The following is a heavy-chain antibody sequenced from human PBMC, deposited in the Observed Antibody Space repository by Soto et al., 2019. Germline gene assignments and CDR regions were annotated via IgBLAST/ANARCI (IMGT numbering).Heavy chain of an antibody. V-gene: IGHV4-61*01. CDR1: GFSLSNARMG. D-gene: IGHD2-21*02. CDR2: MYNTGST. J-gene: IGHJ6*02. CDR3: ARDLCGYCGADCYPLAV. Sequence: SGPTLVNPTETLTLTCTVSGFSLSNARMGVSWIRQPPGKGLEWIGYMYNTGSTIYNPSLKSRVTISVDTSKNQFSLKLNSVTAADTAVYYCARDLCGYCGADCYPLAVWGQGTTVTVSS.